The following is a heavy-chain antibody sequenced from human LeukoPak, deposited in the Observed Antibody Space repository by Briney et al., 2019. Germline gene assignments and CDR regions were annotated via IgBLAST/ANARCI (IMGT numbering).Heavy chain of an antibody. CDR3: AREFAAANNWFDP. CDR1: GFTFSSYS. Sequence: PGGSLRLSCAASGFTFSSYSMNWVRQAPGKGLEWVSYISSSSSYIYYADSVKGRFTISRDNAKNSLYLQMYSLRAEDTAVYYCAREFAAANNWFDPWGQGTLVTVSS. CDR2: ISSSSSYI. V-gene: IGHV3-21*01. D-gene: IGHD6-13*01. J-gene: IGHJ5*02.